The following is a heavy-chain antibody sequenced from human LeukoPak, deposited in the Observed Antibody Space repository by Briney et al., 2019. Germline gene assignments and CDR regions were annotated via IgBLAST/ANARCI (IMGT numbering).Heavy chain of an antibody. CDR3: ARRIAAAGTEDAFDI. J-gene: IGHJ3*02. V-gene: IGHV1-18*01. Sequence: ASVKVSCKASGYTFTSYGISWVRQAPGQGLEWMGWISAYNGNTNYAQKLQGRVTMTTDTSTSTAYMELRSLRSDDTAVYYCARRIAAAGTEDAFDIWGQGTMVTVSS. CDR2: ISAYNGNT. CDR1: GYTFTSYG. D-gene: IGHD6-13*01.